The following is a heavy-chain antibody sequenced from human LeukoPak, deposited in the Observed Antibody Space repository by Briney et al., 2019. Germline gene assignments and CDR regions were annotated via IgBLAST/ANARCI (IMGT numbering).Heavy chain of an antibody. CDR3: ARIRRSIVGAAKGGYFDY. V-gene: IGHV3-48*04. J-gene: IGHJ4*02. D-gene: IGHD1-26*01. CDR2: ISSSSSTI. CDR1: GFTFSSYS. Sequence: PGGSLRLSCAASGFTFSSYSMNWVRQAPGKGLEWVSYISSSSSTIYYADSVKGRFTISRDNAKNSLYLQMNSLRAEDTAVYYCARIRRSIVGAAKGGYFDYWGQGTLVTVSS.